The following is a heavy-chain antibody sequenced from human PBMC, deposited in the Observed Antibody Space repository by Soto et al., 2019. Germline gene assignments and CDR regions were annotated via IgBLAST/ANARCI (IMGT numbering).Heavy chain of an antibody. CDR2: IIPIFGTA. Sequence: SVKVSCKASGYTFSSYAISWVRQAPGQGLEWMGGIIPIFGTANYAQKFQGRVTITADESTSTAYMELSSLRSEDTAVYYCAAVSGEYSYGYWKPKSFDYWGQGTLVTVSS. D-gene: IGHD5-18*01. J-gene: IGHJ4*02. CDR3: AAVSGEYSYGYWKPKSFDY. CDR1: GYTFSSYA. V-gene: IGHV1-69*13.